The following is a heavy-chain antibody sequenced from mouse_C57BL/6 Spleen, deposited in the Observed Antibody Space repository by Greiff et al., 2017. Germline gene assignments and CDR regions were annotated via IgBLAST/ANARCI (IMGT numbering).Heavy chain of an antibody. CDR2: IDPETGGT. D-gene: IGHD1-1*01. CDR1: GYTFTDYE. V-gene: IGHV1-15*01. J-gene: IGHJ3*01. CDR3: TRGQDGSSYGFAY. Sequence: VKLQESGAELVRPGASVTLSCKASGYTFTDYEMHWVKQTPVHGLEWIGAIDPETGGTAYNQKFKGKAILTADKSSSTAYMELRSLTSEDSAVYYCTRGQDGSSYGFAYWGQGTLVTVSA.